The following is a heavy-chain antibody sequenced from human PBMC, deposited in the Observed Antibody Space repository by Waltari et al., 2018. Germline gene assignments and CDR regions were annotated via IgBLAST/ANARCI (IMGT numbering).Heavy chain of an antibody. D-gene: IGHD3-22*01. Sequence: EVQLVESGGGLIQPGGSLSLSCAASGFTVSSNYMSWVRQARGKGLWGGSVIYSAGSTYYADSVKGRFNISRDNSKNTLYLKMNSLRAEDTAVYYCARDIVYYDSSGYHAFDIWGQGTMVTVSS. CDR3: ARDIVYYDSSGYHAFDI. CDR1: GFTVSSNY. V-gene: IGHV3-53*01. J-gene: IGHJ3*02. CDR2: IYSAGST.